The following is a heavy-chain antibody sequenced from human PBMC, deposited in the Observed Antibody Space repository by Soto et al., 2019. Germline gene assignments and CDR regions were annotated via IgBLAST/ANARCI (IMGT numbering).Heavy chain of an antibody. Sequence: SVKVACKSSGYNLFRYFIHLVRQAPGQGPEWLGWINSNSGGTIYAEKFQGRVTMTRDASIREVYLELRGLTSDDTAVYYCARDTPPLHSQSFDHWGQGTLVTVSS. D-gene: IGHD2-15*01. V-gene: IGHV1-2*02. CDR1: GYNLFRYF. J-gene: IGHJ4*02. CDR2: INSNSGGT. CDR3: ARDTPPLHSQSFDH.